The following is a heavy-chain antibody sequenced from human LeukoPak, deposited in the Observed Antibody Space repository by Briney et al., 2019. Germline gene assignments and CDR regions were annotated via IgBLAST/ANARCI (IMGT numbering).Heavy chain of an antibody. Sequence: SETLSLTCTVSGGSISSYYWSWIRQPPGKGLEWIGYIYYSGSSSYNPSLKSRVTISVDTSKNQFSLKLSSVTAADTAVYYCARSRYYGDSDYWGQGTLVTVSS. CDR2: IYYSGSS. D-gene: IGHD3-22*01. J-gene: IGHJ4*02. CDR1: GGSISSYY. CDR3: ARSRYYGDSDY. V-gene: IGHV4-59*01.